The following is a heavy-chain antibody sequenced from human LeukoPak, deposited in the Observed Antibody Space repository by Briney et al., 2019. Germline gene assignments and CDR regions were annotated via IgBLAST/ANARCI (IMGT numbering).Heavy chain of an antibody. CDR2: IYYSGST. V-gene: IGHV4-39*07. CDR1: GGSISSSSYY. D-gene: IGHD6-19*01. Sequence: SETLSLTCTVSGGSISSSSYYWGWIRQPPGKGLEWIGSIYYSGSTYYNPSLKSRVTISVDTSKNQFSLKLSSVIAADTAVYYCAREVAVLSDFDYWGQGTLVTVSS. CDR3: AREVAVLSDFDY. J-gene: IGHJ4*02.